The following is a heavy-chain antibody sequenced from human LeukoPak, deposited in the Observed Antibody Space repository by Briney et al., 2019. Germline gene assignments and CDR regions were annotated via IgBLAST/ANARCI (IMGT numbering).Heavy chain of an antibody. CDR3: ARDERSSGHLDY. V-gene: IGHV4-31*11. CDR2: IYYSGST. Sequence: SETLSLTCAVYGGSSSGYYWSWIRQHPGKGLEWIGYIYYSGSTYYNPSLKSRVTILVDTSKNQFSLKLSSVTAADTAVYYCARDERSSGHLDYWGQGTLVTVSS. CDR1: GGSSSGYY. D-gene: IGHD3-22*01. J-gene: IGHJ4*02.